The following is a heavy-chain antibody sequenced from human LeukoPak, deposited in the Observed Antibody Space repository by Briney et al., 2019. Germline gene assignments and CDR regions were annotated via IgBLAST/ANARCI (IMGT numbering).Heavy chain of an antibody. V-gene: IGHV3-23*01. CDR3: ARDLGQYYDTSDNWFDP. CDR2: ISGSGGST. CDR1: GFTSSNYA. D-gene: IGHD3-22*01. Sequence: GGSLRLSCAASGFTSSNYAMNWVRQAPGKGLEWVSAISGSGGSTYYAVSVKGRFTISRDNAKNTLNLQMNSLRAEDTAVYYCARDLGQYYDTSDNWFDPWGQGTLVTVSS. J-gene: IGHJ5*02.